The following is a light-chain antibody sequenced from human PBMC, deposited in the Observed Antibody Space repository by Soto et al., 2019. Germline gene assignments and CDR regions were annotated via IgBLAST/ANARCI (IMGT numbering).Light chain of an antibody. CDR2: GAS. Sequence: EILLTQSPGTLSLSPGERATLSCRASQSVTSSYLAWYQQKPGQAPRLLIYGASSRATGIPDRFSGSGSGTDFTLTISRLEPEDFAVYYCPHYSSPPPITFGRGTRLEIK. J-gene: IGKJ5*01. V-gene: IGKV3-20*01. CDR3: PHYSSPPPIT. CDR1: QSVTSSY.